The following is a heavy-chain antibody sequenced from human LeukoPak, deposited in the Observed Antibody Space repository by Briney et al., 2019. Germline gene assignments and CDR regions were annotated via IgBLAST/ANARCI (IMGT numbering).Heavy chain of an antibody. CDR2: NYWDDDK. Sequence: SGPTLVNPTQTLTLTFTFSGFSLSTRGVGVGWIRQPPEKALEWLALNYWDDDKRYSPTPKSQLTITKDTSKNQVVLTITNMDPVDTATYYCAHRIIRNRFDYWGQGTLVTVSS. J-gene: IGHJ4*02. D-gene: IGHD1-14*01. CDR3: AHRIIRNRFDY. V-gene: IGHV2-5*02. CDR1: GFSLSTRGVG.